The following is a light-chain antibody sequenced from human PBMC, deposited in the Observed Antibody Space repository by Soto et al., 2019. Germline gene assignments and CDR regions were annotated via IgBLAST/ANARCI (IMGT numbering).Light chain of an antibody. J-gene: IGKJ5*01. V-gene: IGKV1-12*01. Sequence: DIQMTQSPPSLSASVGDRVTITCRASQGISSWLAWYQVKPGRAPKLLIYAASSLQTGVPLRFSGSGSGTDFILTISSLQPEDVATYYCQQLDRFPLTFGQGTRLEIK. CDR3: QQLDRFPLT. CDR1: QGISSW. CDR2: AAS.